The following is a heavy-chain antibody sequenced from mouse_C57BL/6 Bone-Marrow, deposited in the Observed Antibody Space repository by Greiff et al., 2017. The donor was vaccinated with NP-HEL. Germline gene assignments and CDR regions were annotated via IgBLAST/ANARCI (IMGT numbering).Heavy chain of an antibody. Sequence: VKLQESGAELVRPGASVTLSCKASGYTFTDYEMHWVKQTPVHGLEWIGAIDPETGGTAYNQKFKGKAILTADKSSSTAYMELRSLTSEDSAVYYCTAYDYDERVWYFDYWGQGTTLTVSS. CDR1: GYTFTDYE. J-gene: IGHJ2*01. CDR2: IDPETGGT. D-gene: IGHD2-4*01. V-gene: IGHV1-15*01. CDR3: TAYDYDERVWYFDY.